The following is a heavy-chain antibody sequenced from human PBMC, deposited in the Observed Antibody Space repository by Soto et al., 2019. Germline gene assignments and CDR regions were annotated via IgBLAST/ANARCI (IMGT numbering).Heavy chain of an antibody. V-gene: IGHV1-18*01. CDR3: ARESGKWELLVFFDY. D-gene: IGHD1-26*01. J-gene: IGHJ4*02. CDR2: ISAYNGNT. CDR1: GYTFTSYG. Sequence: QVQLVQSGAEVKKPGASVKVSCKASGYTFTSYGISWVRQAHGQGLEWMGWISAYNGNTNYAQKRQGRVTMTTATSTSTAYMELRSLRSDDTAVYYCARESGKWELLVFFDYWGQGTLVTVSS.